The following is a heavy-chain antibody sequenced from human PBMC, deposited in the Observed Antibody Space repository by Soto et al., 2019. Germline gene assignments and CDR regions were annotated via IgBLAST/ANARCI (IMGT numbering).Heavy chain of an antibody. CDR2: IHHTGST. J-gene: IGHJ4*02. V-gene: IGHV4-31*03. CDR3: AQRPTGSGSSFFDY. D-gene: IGHD3-10*01. CDR1: AGSITSDEYY. Sequence: QVQLQESGPGLVKPSQTLSLTCTVSAGSITSDEYYWNWIRYRPGKGLEWIGFIHHTGSTFYNPSLAGRPSISVDTAESQFSLNLASVTVASTAVYYCAQRPTGSGSSFFDYWGPGTLGTVSS.